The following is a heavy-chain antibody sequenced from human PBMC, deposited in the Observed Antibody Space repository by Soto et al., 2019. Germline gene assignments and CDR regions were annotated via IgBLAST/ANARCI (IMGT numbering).Heavy chain of an antibody. V-gene: IGHV4-34*01. CDR1: GGSFSGYY. J-gene: IGHJ4*02. Sequence: PSETLSLTCAVYGGSFSGYYWSWIRQPPGKGLEWIGEINHSGSTNYNPSLKSRVTISVDTSKNQFSLKLSSVTAADTAVYYCARARLLWFGELSRHKNDFDYWGQGTLVTVSS. CDR2: INHSGST. CDR3: ARARLLWFGELSRHKNDFDY. D-gene: IGHD3-10*01.